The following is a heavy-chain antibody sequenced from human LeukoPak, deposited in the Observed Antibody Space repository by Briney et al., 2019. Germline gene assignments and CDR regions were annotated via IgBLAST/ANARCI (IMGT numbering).Heavy chain of an antibody. D-gene: IGHD2-21*01. CDR2: ISYDGSNK. CDR1: GFTLSSYG. CDR3: AKDEGGGDYYYGMDV. Sequence: GGSLRLSCAASGFTLSSYGMHWVRQAPGKGLEWVAVISYDGSNKYYADSVKGRFTISRDNSKNTLYLQMNSLRAEDTAVYYCAKDEGGGDYYYGMDVWGRGTTVTVSS. V-gene: IGHV3-30*18. J-gene: IGHJ6*02.